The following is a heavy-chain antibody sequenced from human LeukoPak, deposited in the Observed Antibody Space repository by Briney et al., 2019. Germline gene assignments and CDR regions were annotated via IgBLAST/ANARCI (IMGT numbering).Heavy chain of an antibody. CDR1: GFTFSNYG. J-gene: IGHJ3*02. CDR2: ISYDGSNR. Sequence: GRSLRLSCAASGFTFSNYGMHWVRQAPGKGLEWVAVISYDGSNRYYAGSVKGRFTISRDNSKNTLYLEVSSLRAEDTAVYYCARVGSTDSPHAFDIWGQGTMVTVSS. V-gene: IGHV3-30*03. CDR3: ARVGSTDSPHAFDI. D-gene: IGHD2-21*02.